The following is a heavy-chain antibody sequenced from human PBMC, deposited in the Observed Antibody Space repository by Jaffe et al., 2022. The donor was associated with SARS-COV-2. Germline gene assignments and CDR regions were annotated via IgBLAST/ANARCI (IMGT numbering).Heavy chain of an antibody. Sequence: QLQLQESGPGLVKPSETLSLTCTVSGGSISSSSYYWGWIRQPPGKGLEWIGSIYYSGSTYYNPSLKSRVTISVDTSKNQFSLKLSSVTAADTAVYYCAKSTMVRGVIHRDYYYMDVWGKGTTVTVSS. CDR3: AKSTMVRGVIHRDYYYMDV. CDR2: IYYSGST. CDR1: GGSISSSSYY. D-gene: IGHD3-10*01. J-gene: IGHJ6*03. V-gene: IGHV4-39*01.